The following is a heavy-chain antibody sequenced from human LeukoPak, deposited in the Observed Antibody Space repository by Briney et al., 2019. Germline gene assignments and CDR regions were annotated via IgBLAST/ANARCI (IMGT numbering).Heavy chain of an antibody. CDR3: AKDRGRYYGSGTYALDI. V-gene: IGHV3-23*01. CDR1: AFTFSNYP. Sequence: PGGSLRLSCAASAFTFSNYPMDWVRQAPGKGLEWVSAISTGGDRAYYADSVKGRFTISRDNSKNTLYVQMNSLRAEDTAVYYCAKDRGRYYGSGTYALDIWGQGTMVTVSS. J-gene: IGHJ3*02. CDR2: ISTGGDRA. D-gene: IGHD3-10*01.